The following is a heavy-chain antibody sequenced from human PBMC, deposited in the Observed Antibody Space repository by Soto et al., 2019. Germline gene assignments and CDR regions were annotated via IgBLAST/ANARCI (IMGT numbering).Heavy chain of an antibody. V-gene: IGHV3-23*01. CDR1: GFTFTSHA. D-gene: IGHD3-9*01. Sequence: GGSLRLSCAASGFTFTSHAMSWGRQAPGKGAEWVSFISDSGDRTYYADSVKGRFTISRDNAKNTLYLQMDGLADEDTAVYFCAKDRAPVDWPWGCFAPWGQGTLVTVSS. J-gene: IGHJ5*02. CDR2: ISDSGDRT. CDR3: AKDRAPVDWPWGCFAP.